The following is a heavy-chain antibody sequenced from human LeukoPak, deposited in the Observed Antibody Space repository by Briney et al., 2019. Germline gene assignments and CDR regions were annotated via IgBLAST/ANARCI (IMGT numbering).Heavy chain of an antibody. CDR1: GYTFTGYY. V-gene: IGHV1-2*02. J-gene: IGHJ4*02. CDR3: ARVPDSIVTTVEFDY. CDR2: INPNSGGT. Sequence: ASVKVSCKASGYTFTGYYMHWVRQAPGQGLEWMGWINPNSGGTNYAQKFQGRVTMTRDTSISTAYMELSRLRSDDTAVYYCARVPDSIVTTVEFDYWGQGILVTVSS. D-gene: IGHD4-23*01.